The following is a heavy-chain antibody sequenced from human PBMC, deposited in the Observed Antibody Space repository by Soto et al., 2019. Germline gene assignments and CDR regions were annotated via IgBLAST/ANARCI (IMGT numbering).Heavy chain of an antibody. V-gene: IGHV3-30*03. Sequence: PGGSLRLSCAASGFTFSSYGMHWVRQAPGKGLEWVAVISYDGSNKYYADSVKGRFTISRDNSKNTLYLQMNSLRAEDTAVYYCARGDCSSTSCSSHYYYGMDVWGQGTTVTVSS. J-gene: IGHJ6*02. CDR3: ARGDCSSTSCSSHYYYGMDV. D-gene: IGHD2-2*01. CDR1: GFTFSSYG. CDR2: ISYDGSNK.